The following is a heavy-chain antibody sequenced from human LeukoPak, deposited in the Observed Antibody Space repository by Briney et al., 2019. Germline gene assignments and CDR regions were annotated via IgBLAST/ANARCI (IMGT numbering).Heavy chain of an antibody. J-gene: IGHJ4*02. Sequence: SETLSPTCTVSGGSISSYYWSWIRQPPGKGLEWIGYIYYSGSTNYNPSLRSRVTISVDTSKNQFSLKLSSVTAADTAVYYCARLGYSYGAIDYWGQGTLVTVSS. D-gene: IGHD5-18*01. CDR2: IYYSGST. CDR3: ARLGYSYGAIDY. V-gene: IGHV4-59*08. CDR1: GGSISSYY.